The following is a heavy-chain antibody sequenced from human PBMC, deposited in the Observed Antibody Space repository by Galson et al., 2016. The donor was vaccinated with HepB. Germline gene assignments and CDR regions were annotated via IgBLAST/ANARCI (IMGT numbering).Heavy chain of an antibody. CDR2: IYTSGAT. D-gene: IGHD3-3*01. CDR3: ARDSPDYYELIDV. Sequence: SETLSLTCTVSGGSIKSYYWNWIRQPTGKELEWIGRIYTSGATNYNPSLKNRVIMSVDTSKNQFSLKLFSVTAADTAVYYCARDSPDYYELIDVWGQGTTVTVSS. CDR1: GGSIKSYY. V-gene: IGHV4-4*07. J-gene: IGHJ6*02.